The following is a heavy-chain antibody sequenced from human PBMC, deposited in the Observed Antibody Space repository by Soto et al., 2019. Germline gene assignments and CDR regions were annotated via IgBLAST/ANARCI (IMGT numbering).Heavy chain of an antibody. J-gene: IGHJ4*02. CDR3: ARGRDGDY. D-gene: IGHD6-6*01. V-gene: IGHV1-18*01. CDR2: ISAHNGNT. CDR1: GYTFTSYG. Sequence: QVHLVQSGAEVKKPGASVKVSCKASGYTFTSYGITWVRQATGQGLEWMGWISAHNGNTDYAQKLQGIVIVTRDTSTSTAYMELKSVRSDDTAVYYGARGRDGDYWGQGALVTVSS.